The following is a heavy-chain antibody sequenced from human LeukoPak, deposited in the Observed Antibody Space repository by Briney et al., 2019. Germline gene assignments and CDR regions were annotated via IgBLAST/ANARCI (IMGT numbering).Heavy chain of an antibody. D-gene: IGHD1-26*01. J-gene: IGHJ4*02. CDR2: ISYDGSNK. V-gene: IGHV3-30-3*01. CDR1: GFTFSSNA. CDR3: VSEYSGSFH. Sequence: GGSLRLSCAASGFTFSSNAIHWVRQAPGKGLEWVTVISYDGSNKYYADSVKGRFTISRDNSKNTLYLQMNSLRAEDTAVYYCVSEYSGSFHWGRGTLVTVSS.